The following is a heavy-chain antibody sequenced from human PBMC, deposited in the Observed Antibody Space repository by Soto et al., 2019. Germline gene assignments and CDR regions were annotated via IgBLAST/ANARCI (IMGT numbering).Heavy chain of an antibody. V-gene: IGHV1-2*04. Sequence: ASVKVSCKASGYTFTGYYMHLVRQAPGQGLEWMGWINPNSGGTNYAQKFQGWVTMTRDTSISTAYMELSRLRSDDTAVYYCARDRYYYDSSGYYGHLTGFDPWGQGTLVTVSS. CDR1: GYTFTGYY. J-gene: IGHJ5*02. CDR2: INPNSGGT. CDR3: ARDRYYYDSSGYYGHLTGFDP. D-gene: IGHD3-22*01.